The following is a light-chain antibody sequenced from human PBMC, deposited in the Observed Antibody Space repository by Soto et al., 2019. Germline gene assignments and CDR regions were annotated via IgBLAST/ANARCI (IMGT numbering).Light chain of an antibody. V-gene: IGKV3-15*01. CDR1: QSVSDN. Sequence: ETVMTQSPVTLSVFPGERVTLSCRASQSVSDNLAWYQQKPGQAPRLLIYSASTRAAGIPVRFSGSGSGTEFTLTISSLQSEDFAVYFCQQYNDWWTFGQGTKVEV. CDR3: QQYNDWWT. J-gene: IGKJ1*01. CDR2: SAS.